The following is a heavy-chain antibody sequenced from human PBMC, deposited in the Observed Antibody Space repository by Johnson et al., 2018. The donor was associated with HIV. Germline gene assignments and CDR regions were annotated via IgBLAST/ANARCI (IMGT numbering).Heavy chain of an antibody. D-gene: IGHD6-19*01. CDR1: GFTFSSYG. V-gene: IGHV3-30*03. Sequence: QVQLVESGGGVVQPGGSQRLSCAASGFTFSSYGMHWVRQAPGKGLEWVALISYDGNNKYYVDSVKGRFTISRDNSKNTLYLQMNSLRSEDTAVYYCARDIIAVAGYDAFDSWGQGTMVTVSS. CDR2: ISYDGNNK. CDR3: ARDIIAVAGYDAFDS. J-gene: IGHJ3*02.